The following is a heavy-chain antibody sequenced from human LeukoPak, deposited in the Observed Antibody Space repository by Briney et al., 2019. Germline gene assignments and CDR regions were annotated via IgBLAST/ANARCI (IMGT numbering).Heavy chain of an antibody. D-gene: IGHD2-2*01. CDR3: AREGVVPAAMGYYYYGMDV. J-gene: IGHJ6*02. V-gene: IGHV3-21*01. Sequence: VGSLRLSCAASGFTFSNYWMNWVRQAPGKGLEWVSSISSSSSYIYYADSVKGRFTISRDNAKNSLYLQMNSLRAEDTAVYYCAREGVVPAAMGYYYYGMDVWGQGTTVTVSS. CDR2: ISSSSSYI. CDR1: GFTFSNYW.